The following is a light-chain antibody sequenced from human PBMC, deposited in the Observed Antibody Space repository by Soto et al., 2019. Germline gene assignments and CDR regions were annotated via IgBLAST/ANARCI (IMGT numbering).Light chain of an antibody. V-gene: IGKV3-20*01. CDR2: GAS. CDR1: QSVSSSY. J-gene: IGKJ1*01. Sequence: EIVLTQFLGTLSLSPGERATLSCRASQSVSSSYLAWYQQKPGQAPRLLIYGASSRATGIPDRFSGSGSGTDFTLTIRRLEPEDFAVYYSQQYGSSPPKTFGQGTKVDIK. CDR3: QQYGSSPPKT.